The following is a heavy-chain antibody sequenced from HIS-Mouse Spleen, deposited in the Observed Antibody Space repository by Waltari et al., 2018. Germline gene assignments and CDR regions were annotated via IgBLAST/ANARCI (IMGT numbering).Heavy chain of an antibody. D-gene: IGHD6-13*01. CDR1: GFTFDDYA. Sequence: EVQLVESGGGLVQPGRSLRLSCAASGFTFDDYAMHWVRQAPGKGLEWVSGISWNSGNIGYADSVKGRFTISRDNAKNSLYLQMNSLRAEDTALYYCAKGSSSWFVDAFDIWGQGTMVTVSS. V-gene: IGHV3-9*01. J-gene: IGHJ3*02. CDR3: AKGSSSWFVDAFDI. CDR2: ISWNSGNI.